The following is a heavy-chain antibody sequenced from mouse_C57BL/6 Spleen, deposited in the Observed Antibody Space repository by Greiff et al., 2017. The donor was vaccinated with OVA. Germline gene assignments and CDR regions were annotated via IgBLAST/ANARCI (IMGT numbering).Heavy chain of an antibody. D-gene: IGHD4-1*01. J-gene: IGHJ2*01. CDR2: WNNGNY. CDR1: FSLSTSGMGL. V-gene: IGHV8-2*01. CDR3: WREHAGTEGNYMDY. Sequence: QVTLKERGPGILQPSQTLSLACTFSGFSLSTSGMGLSWLRKPPGKAFVWLASTWNNGNYYNPTLKSRLTISMETSNYQVYLQLTSGDTADSATYYGAWREHAGTEGNYMDYWGQGTTLTVSS.